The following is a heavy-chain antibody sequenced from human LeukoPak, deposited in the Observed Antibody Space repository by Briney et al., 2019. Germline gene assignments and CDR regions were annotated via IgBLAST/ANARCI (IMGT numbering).Heavy chain of an antibody. V-gene: IGHV4-59*11. J-gene: IGHJ4*02. CDR3: ARDGEGDEGWDY. CDR2: ISYSGST. D-gene: IGHD7-27*01. Sequence: SETLSLTCTVSGVSIRSHYWIWLRQPPGKGLEWIGHISYSGSTNYNPSLKSRVTISVDTSKNQFSLRLSSVTAADTAVYYCARDGEGDEGWDYWGQGTLVTVSS. CDR1: GVSIRSHY.